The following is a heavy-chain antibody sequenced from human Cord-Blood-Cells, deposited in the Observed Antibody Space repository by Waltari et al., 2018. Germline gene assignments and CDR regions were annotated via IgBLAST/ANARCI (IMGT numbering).Heavy chain of an antibody. Sequence: QVQLQQWGAGLLKPSETLSLTCAVYGGSFSGYYWSWIRQPPGKGLEWIGEINHSGSTNYNPSLKSRVTISVDTSKNQFSLKLSSVTAADTAVYYCARGSPMITFGGAIADLYYFDYWGQGTLVTVSS. J-gene: IGHJ4*02. CDR3: ARGSPMITFGGAIADLYYFDY. CDR1: GGSFSGYY. D-gene: IGHD3-16*02. V-gene: IGHV4-34*01. CDR2: INHSGST.